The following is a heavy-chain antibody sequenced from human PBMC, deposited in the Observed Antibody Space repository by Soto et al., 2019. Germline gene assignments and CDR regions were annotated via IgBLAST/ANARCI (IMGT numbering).Heavy chain of an antibody. D-gene: IGHD1-26*01. CDR3: ARDNSDIVGATADAFDI. V-gene: IGHV3-21*01. Sequence: AGSLRLSCAASGFTFSSYSVNWVRQAPGKGLEWVSSISSSSSYIYYADSVKGRFTISRDNAKNSLYLQMNSLRAEDTAVYYCARDNSDIVGATADAFDIWGQGTMVTVSS. CDR2: ISSSSSYI. CDR1: GFTFSSYS. J-gene: IGHJ3*02.